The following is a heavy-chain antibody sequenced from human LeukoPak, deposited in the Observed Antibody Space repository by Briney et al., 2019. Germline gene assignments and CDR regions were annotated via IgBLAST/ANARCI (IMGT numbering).Heavy chain of an antibody. CDR2: ISAYNGNT. J-gene: IGHJ4*02. V-gene: IGHV1-18*01. CDR1: GYTFTSYG. D-gene: IGHD3-22*01. CDR3: ARGRNYYDSSGYDY. Sequence: ASVKVTCKASGYTFTSYGISWVRQAPGQGLEWMGWISAYNGNTNYAQKLQGRVTMTTDTSTSTAYMELRSLRSDDTAVYYCARGRNYYDSSGYDYWGQGTLVTVSS.